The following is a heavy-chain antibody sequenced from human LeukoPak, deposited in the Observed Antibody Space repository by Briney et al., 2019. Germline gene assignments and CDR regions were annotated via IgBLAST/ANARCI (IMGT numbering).Heavy chain of an antibody. CDR2: IYYSGST. D-gene: IGHD3-22*01. CDR1: GGSISSYY. J-gene: IGHJ5*02. Sequence: SETLSLTCTVSGGSISSYYWSWIRQPPGKGLEWIGYIYYSGSTNYNPSLKSRVTISVDTSKNQFSLKLSSVTAVDTAVYYCARHGYYRGWFDPWGQGTLVTVSS. CDR3: ARHGYYRGWFDP. V-gene: IGHV4-59*08.